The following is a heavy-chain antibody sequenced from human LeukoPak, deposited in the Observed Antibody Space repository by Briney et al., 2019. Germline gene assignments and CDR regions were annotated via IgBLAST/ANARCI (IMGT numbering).Heavy chain of an antibody. CDR3: AKYGGRLPRVPGLRTKQTNTIYYFDY. CDR1: GFTFSSYA. J-gene: IGHJ4*02. Sequence: GGSLRLSCAASGFTFSSYAMSWVRQAPGKGLEWVSAISGSGGSTYYADSVKGRFTISRDNSKNTLYLQMNSLRAEDTAVYYCAKYGGRLPRVPGLRTKQTNTIYYFDYWGQGTLVTVSS. V-gene: IGHV3-23*01. CDR2: ISGSGGST. D-gene: IGHD3-16*01.